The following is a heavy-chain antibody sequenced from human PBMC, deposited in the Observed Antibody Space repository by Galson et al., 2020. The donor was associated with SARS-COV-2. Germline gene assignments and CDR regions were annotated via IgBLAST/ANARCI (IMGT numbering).Heavy chain of an antibody. J-gene: IGHJ4*02. CDR3: AKEGYCTGGVCSSFDY. CDR1: GFTFDDYT. CDR2: ISWDGGST. D-gene: IGHD2-8*02. Sequence: GGSLRLSCAASGFTFDDYTMHWVRQAPGKGLEWVSLISWDGGSTYYADSVKGRFTISRDNSKNSLYLQMNSLRTEDTALYYCAKEGYCTGGVCSSFDYWGQGTLVTVSS. V-gene: IGHV3-43*01.